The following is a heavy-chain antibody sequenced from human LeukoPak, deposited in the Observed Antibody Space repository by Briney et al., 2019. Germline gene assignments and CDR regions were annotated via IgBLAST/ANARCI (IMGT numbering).Heavy chain of an antibody. D-gene: IGHD5-18*01. V-gene: IGHV4-34*01. J-gene: IGHJ4*02. Sequence: PSETLSLTCAVYGGSFSGYYWSWIRQPPGKGLEWIGEINHSGSTNYNPSLKSRVTLSVDTSKNQFSLKLSSVTAADTAVYYCARRRGYSYGYYFDYWGQGTLVTVSS. CDR2: INHSGST. CDR1: GGSFSGYY. CDR3: ARRRGYSYGYYFDY.